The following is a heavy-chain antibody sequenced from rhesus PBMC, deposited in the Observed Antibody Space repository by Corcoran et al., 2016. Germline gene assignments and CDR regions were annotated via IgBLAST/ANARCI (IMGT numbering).Heavy chain of an antibody. CDR3: ARSGYGSGGVY. D-gene: IGHD4-4*01. Sequence: QVQLQESGPGLVKPSETLSLTCAVSGASISSYWRSWTRQPPGKGLEWIGEIFGNSGNSYYNPSLKSRVISSKDASKNQFSLKLSAVTAADTAVYYCARSGYGSGGVYWGQGILVTVSS. V-gene: IGHV4-80*01. CDR1: GASISSYW. J-gene: IGHJ4*01. CDR2: IFGNSGNS.